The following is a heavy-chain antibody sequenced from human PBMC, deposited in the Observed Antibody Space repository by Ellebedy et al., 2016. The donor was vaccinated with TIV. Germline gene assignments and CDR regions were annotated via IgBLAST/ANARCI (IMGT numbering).Heavy chain of an antibody. Sequence: SETLSLTCAVYGGSFSGYYWSWIRQPPGKGLEWIGEINHSGSTNYNPSLKSRVTVSVDTSKNQFSLKLSSVTAADTAVYYCARGSPRQWLVLGYPKYFQHWGQGTLVTVSS. CDR1: GGSFSGYY. V-gene: IGHV4-34*01. J-gene: IGHJ1*01. CDR2: INHSGST. D-gene: IGHD6-19*01. CDR3: ARGSPRQWLVLGYPKYFQH.